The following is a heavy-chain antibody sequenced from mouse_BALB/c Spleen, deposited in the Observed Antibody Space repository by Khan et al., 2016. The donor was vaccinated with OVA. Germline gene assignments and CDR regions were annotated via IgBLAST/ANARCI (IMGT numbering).Heavy chain of an antibody. D-gene: IGHD2-2*01. CDR1: GYSITSDFA. V-gene: IGHV3-2*02. CDR2: ISFSGST. CDR3: IRSVYYAYAYAMDD. J-gene: IGHJ4*01. Sequence: QLQESGPGLVKPSQSLSLTCTVTGYSITSDFAWNWVRQFPGNKLEWMGYISFSGSTSYGPSLKSRLSITRDTSKNQFFLHLSSVTTEDTATYYCIRSVYYAYAYAMDDWGQGTSVTVSS.